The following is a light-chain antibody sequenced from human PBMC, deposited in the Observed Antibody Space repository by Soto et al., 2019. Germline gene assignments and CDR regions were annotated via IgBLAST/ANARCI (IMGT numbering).Light chain of an antibody. CDR1: QTISSW. CDR2: KAS. CDR3: QQYNNWPLT. Sequence: DIQMTQSPSTLSGSVGDRVTITCRASQTISSWLAWYQQKPGKAPKLLIYKASTLKSGVPSRFSGSGSGTDFTLTISSLQSEDFAVYYCQQYNNWPLTFGGGTKV. J-gene: IGKJ4*01. V-gene: IGKV1-5*03.